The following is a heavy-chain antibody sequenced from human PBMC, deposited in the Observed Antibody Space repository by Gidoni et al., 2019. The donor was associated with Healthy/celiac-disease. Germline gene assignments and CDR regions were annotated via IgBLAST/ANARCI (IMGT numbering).Heavy chain of an antibody. D-gene: IGHD5-18*01. CDR2: ISRSSSYI. Sequence: EVQLVESGGGLVKPGGSLRLSCAAYGFTFSSYSMNWVRQAPGKGLEWVSSISRSSSYIYYADSVKGRFTISRDNAKNSLYLQMNSLRAEDTAVYYCARALSYGYREGFDYWGQGTLVTVSS. CDR1: GFTFSSYS. J-gene: IGHJ4*02. V-gene: IGHV3-21*01. CDR3: ARALSYGYREGFDY.